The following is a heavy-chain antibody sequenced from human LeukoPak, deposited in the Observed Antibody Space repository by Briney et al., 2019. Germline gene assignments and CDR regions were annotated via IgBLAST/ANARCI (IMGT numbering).Heavy chain of an antibody. CDR3: GSRRTAMFGVIKGPIDY. V-gene: IGHV4-39*07. J-gene: IGHJ4*02. CDR2: INHSGSP. Sequence: SETLSLTCTVSGGSISSSSYYWTWIRQPPGKGLEWIGEINHSGSPNNNPSLKSRVSISLDTSKNQFSLKLTSVTAADTAVYYCGSRRTAMFGVIKGPIDYWGQGTLVTVSS. CDR1: GGSISSSSYY. D-gene: IGHD3-3*01.